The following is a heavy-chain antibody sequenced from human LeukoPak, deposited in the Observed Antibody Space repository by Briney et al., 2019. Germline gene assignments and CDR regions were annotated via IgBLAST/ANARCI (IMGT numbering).Heavy chain of an antibody. V-gene: IGHV1-2*02. CDR3: ARDHGDDAFDI. D-gene: IGHD3-3*01. CDR2: INSNRGGT. J-gene: IGHJ3*02. CDR1: GYTFTNYY. Sequence: ASVEVSCKASGYTFTNYYIHWVRQAPGQGLEWMGWINSNRGGTNYAQKFQGRVTMTRDTSISTAYMELRSVRSDDTAVYYCARDHGDDAFDIWGPGAVVTVSS.